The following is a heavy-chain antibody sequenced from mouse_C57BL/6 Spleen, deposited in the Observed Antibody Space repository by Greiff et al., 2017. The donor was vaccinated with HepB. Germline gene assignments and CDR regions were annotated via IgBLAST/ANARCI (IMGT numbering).Heavy chain of an antibody. CDR3: AGEAIYYYGSSSAWFAY. J-gene: IGHJ3*01. Sequence: EVMLVESGGGLVKPGGSLKLSCAASGFTFSSYAMSWVRQTPEKRLEWVATISDCGSYTNYPDNVKGRFTIPRDNAKNNLYLQMSQLKSADTAMYYSAGEAIYYYGSSSAWFAYWGQGTLVTVSS. D-gene: IGHD1-1*01. CDR2: ISDCGSYT. CDR1: GFTFSSYA. V-gene: IGHV5-4*01.